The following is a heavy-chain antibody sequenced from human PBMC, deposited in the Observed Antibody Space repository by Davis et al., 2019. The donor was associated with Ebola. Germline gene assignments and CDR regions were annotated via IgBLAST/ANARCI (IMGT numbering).Heavy chain of an antibody. CDR1: GFTFSSYG. CDR3: ARFYSGNYFDY. J-gene: IGHJ4*02. D-gene: IGHD1-26*01. Sequence: GESLKISCAASGFTFSSYGMHWVRQAPGKGLEWVAVIWYDGSNKYYADSVKGRFTISRDNSKNTLYLQMNSLRAEDTAVYYCARFYSGNYFDYWGQGTLVTVSS. CDR2: IWYDGSNK. V-gene: IGHV3-33*01.